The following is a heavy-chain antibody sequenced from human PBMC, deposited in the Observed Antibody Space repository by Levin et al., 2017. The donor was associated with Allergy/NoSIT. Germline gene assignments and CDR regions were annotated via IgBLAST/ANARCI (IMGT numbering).Heavy chain of an antibody. J-gene: IGHJ4*02. D-gene: IGHD1-20*01. V-gene: IGHV3-23*01. CDR2: ISGSGGST. CDR1: GFTFSSYA. CDR3: AKVSGSLLTGDYFDY. Sequence: GESLKISCAASGFTFSSYAMSWVRQAPGKGLEWVSAISGSGGSTYYADSVKGRFTISRDNSKNTLYLQMNSLRAENTAVYYCAKVSGSLLTGDYFDYWGQGTLVTVSS.